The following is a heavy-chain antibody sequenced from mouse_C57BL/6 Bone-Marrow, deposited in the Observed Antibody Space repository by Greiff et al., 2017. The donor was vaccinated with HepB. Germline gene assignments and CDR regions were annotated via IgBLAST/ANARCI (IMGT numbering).Heavy chain of an antibody. D-gene: IGHD2-3*01. J-gene: IGHJ1*03. CDR3: ARRDGYYWYFDV. V-gene: IGHV5-17*01. Sequence: EVHLVESGGGLVKPGGSLKLSCAASGFTFSGYGMHWVRQAPEKGLEWVAYISSGSSTIYYADTVKGRFTISRDNAKNTLFLQMTSLRSEDTAMYYCARRDGYYWYFDVWGTGTTVTVSS. CDR1: GFTFSGYG. CDR2: ISSGSSTI.